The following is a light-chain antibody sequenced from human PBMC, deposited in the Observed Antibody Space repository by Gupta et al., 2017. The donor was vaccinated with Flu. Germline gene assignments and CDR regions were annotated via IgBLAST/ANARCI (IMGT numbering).Light chain of an antibody. Sequence: ASVSGSPGQSITISCTGTNSDVGTYDYVSWFQQHPGEAPKLMIYEVTSRPSGVSSRFSGSKSGNTASLTISGLQPEDEADYYCGSYASSTALYVFGTGTKVTVL. CDR2: EVT. V-gene: IGLV2-14*03. CDR1: NSDVGTYDY. J-gene: IGLJ1*01. CDR3: GSYASSTALYV.